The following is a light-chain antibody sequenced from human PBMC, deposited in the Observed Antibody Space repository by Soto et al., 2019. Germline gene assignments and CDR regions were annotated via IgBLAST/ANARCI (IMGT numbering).Light chain of an antibody. CDR2: GAP. J-gene: IGKJ1*01. CDR1: QSVSSN. CDR3: QQYNNWPQWP. Sequence: EIVTTQSPATLSVSPGERATLSCRASQSVSSNLAWYQQNPGQAPRPLIYGAPTRATGIPARFSGSGSGTEFTLTISSLQSEVFAVYSCQQYNNWPQWPFGQGTKVDIK. V-gene: IGKV3-15*01.